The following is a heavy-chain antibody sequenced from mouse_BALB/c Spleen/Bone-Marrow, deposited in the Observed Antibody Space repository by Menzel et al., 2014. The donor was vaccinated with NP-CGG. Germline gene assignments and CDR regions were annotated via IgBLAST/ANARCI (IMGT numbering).Heavy chain of an antibody. CDR2: ITSVGVYT. Sequence: DVQLVESGGGLVKPGGSLKLSCAASGFTFSSYTMSWVRQTPEKRLEWVATITSVGVYTYYPDSVKGRFTISRDNAKNTLCLQMSRLKSEDTAMYYCTRDLYDGYSYYAMDYWGQGTSVTVSS. CDR1: GFTFSSYT. D-gene: IGHD2-3*01. V-gene: IGHV5-6-4*01. CDR3: TRDLYDGYSYYAMDY. J-gene: IGHJ4*01.